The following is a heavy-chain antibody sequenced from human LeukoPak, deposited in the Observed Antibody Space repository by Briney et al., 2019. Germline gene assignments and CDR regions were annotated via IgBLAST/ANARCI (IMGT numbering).Heavy chain of an antibody. CDR1: GFTFSSFW. V-gene: IGHV3-7*01. CDR2: IKEDGSER. Sequence: GGSLRLSCAASGFTFSSFWMNWVRQAPGKGLEWVANIKEDGSERYYVDSVKGRFTISRDNAKNSLYLQMNSLRAEDTAVYYCARRYYDNFDYWGQGTLVTVSS. J-gene: IGHJ4*02. CDR3: ARRYYDNFDY. D-gene: IGHD3-22*01.